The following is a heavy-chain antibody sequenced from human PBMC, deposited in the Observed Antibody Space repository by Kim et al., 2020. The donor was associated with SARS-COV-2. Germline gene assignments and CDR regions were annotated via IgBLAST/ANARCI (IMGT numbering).Heavy chain of an antibody. V-gene: IGHV3-30*18. CDR1: GFTFSSYG. CDR2: ISYDGSNK. CDR3: AKGPRDIVVVVLAATHFDY. Sequence: GGSLRLSCAASGFTFSSYGMHWVRQAPGKGLEWVAVISYDGSNKYYADSVKGRFTISRDNSKNTLYLQMNSLRAEDTAVYYCAKGPRDIVVVVLAATHFDYWGQGTLVTVSS. D-gene: IGHD2-15*01. J-gene: IGHJ4*02.